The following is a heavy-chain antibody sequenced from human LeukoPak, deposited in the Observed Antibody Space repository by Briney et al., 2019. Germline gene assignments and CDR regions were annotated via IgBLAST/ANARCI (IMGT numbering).Heavy chain of an antibody. CDR2: INPNSGGT. J-gene: IGHJ3*02. CDR3: ARVSDIVVVPAPLGVNEFDI. D-gene: IGHD2-2*01. CDR1: GYTFTGYY. V-gene: IGHV1-2*02. Sequence: GASVKVSCKASGYTFTGYYIHWVRQAPGQGLEWMGWINPNSGGTNSAQKLQGRVTMTRDTSISTAYMELSRLRSDDTAVYYCARVSDIVVVPAPLGVNEFDIWGQGTMVTVSS.